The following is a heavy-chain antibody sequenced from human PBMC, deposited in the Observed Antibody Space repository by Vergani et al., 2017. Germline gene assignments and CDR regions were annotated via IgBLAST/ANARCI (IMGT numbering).Heavy chain of an antibody. CDR3: ARDFPAGGLVVITTDAFDI. D-gene: IGHD3-22*01. J-gene: IGHJ3*02. V-gene: IGHV3-21*01. CDR1: GFTFGSYS. CDR2: ISSGSSYI. Sequence: EVQLVESGGGLVKPGESPRLSCVASGFTFGSYSMIWVRQAPGKGLEWVSSISSGSSYIYYADSVKGRFTISRDNAKNSLYLQMNSLRAEDTAVYYCARDFPAGGLVVITTDAFDIWGQGTMVTVSS.